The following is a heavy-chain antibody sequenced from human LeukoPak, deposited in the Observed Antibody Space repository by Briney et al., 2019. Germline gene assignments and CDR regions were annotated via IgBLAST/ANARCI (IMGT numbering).Heavy chain of an antibody. D-gene: IGHD2-15*01. CDR1: GFTFSTYA. CDR2: ISSTSNYI. CDR3: AKGVVAGVDP. J-gene: IGHJ5*02. V-gene: IGHV3-21*01. Sequence: GGSLRLSCAASGFTFSTYAISWVRQAPGKGLEWVSCISSTSNYIFYADSVRGRFTISRDNSKNTLYLQMNSLRAEDTAVYYCAKGVVAGVDPWGQGTLVTVSS.